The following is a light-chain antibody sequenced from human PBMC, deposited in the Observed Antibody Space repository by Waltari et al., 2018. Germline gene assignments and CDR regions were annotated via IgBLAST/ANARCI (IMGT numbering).Light chain of an antibody. CDR1: SPNIGSNF. J-gene: IGLJ2*01. Sequence: QSVLTQPPSASGTPGQRVTISCSGSSPNIGSNFVYWYQQLPGTAPKLLIYRNTRRPSGVPDRFAGAKSGTSASLAISGLRSEDEADYYCAAWDDSLSGPVFGGGTKLTVL. CDR2: RNT. V-gene: IGLV1-47*01. CDR3: AAWDDSLSGPV.